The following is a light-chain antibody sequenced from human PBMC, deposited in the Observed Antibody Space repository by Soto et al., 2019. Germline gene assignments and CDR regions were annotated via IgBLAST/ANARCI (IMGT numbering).Light chain of an antibody. CDR1: SSDVGGYNY. Sequence: QSVLTQPPSASGSPGQSVAISCTGTSSDVGGYNYVSWYQQHPGKAPKLMIYEVNKRPSGVPDRFSGSKSGTSASLAITGLQADDEADYYCSSYTSSSTPYVFGTGTKGTVL. CDR2: EVN. J-gene: IGLJ1*01. CDR3: SSYTSSSTPYV. V-gene: IGLV2-8*01.